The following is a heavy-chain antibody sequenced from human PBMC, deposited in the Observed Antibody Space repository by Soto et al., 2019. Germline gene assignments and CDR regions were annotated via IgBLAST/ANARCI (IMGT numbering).Heavy chain of an antibody. CDR3: AREGLLLLPDY. V-gene: IGHV1-18*03. Sequence: ASVKVSCKTSGYTFTNNDVCWVRQAPGQGLEWMGWISPYSGKTNYARKFRDRVTMTADTSTSTVYMELGSLTSDDMAVYYCAREGLLLLPDYWGQGTLVTVSS. D-gene: IGHD3-22*01. J-gene: IGHJ4*02. CDR1: GYTFTNND. CDR2: ISPYSGKT.